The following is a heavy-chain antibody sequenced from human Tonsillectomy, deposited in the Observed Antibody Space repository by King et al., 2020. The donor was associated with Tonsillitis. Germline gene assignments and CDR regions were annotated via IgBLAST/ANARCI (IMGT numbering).Heavy chain of an antibody. V-gene: IGHV6-1*01. D-gene: IGHD5-24*01. Sequence: VQLQQSGPGLVKPSQTLSLTCAISGDSVSSNSAAWNWIRQSPSRGLEWLGRTYYRSKWYNGYAVSVKSRITINPDTSKNQFSLQLNSVTPEDTAVYYCARDQFRDGYNKGGGMDAWGHGTTVTVSS. J-gene: IGHJ6*02. CDR1: GDSVSSNSAA. CDR2: TYYRSKWYN. CDR3: ARDQFRDGYNKGGGMDA.